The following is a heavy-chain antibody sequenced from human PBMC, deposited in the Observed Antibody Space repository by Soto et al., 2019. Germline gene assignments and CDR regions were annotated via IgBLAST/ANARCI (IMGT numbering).Heavy chain of an antibody. CDR1: GFTFSSYS. Sequence: GGSLRLSCAASGFTFSSYSMNWVRQAPGKGLEWVSSISSSSSYIYYADSVKGRFTISRDNAKNSLYLQMNSLRAEGTAVYYCARDALFSLGYYYYGMDVWGQGTTVTVSS. CDR2: ISSSSSYI. V-gene: IGHV3-21*01. CDR3: ARDALFSLGYYYYGMDV. J-gene: IGHJ6*02.